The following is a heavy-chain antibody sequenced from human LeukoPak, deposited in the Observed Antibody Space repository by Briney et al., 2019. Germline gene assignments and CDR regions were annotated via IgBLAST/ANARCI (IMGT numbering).Heavy chain of an antibody. Sequence: ASVKVSCKASEYTFINYDINWVRQATGQGLEWMGWMSPNSGNTGYLQKFQGRVTMTRNTSISTAYMELSSLRSEDTAVYYCVGVSDCSGGNCFDYWGQGTLVTVSS. V-gene: IGHV1-8*01. CDR2: MSPNSGNT. J-gene: IGHJ4*02. CDR3: VGVSDCSGGNCFDY. D-gene: IGHD2-15*01. CDR1: EYTFINYD.